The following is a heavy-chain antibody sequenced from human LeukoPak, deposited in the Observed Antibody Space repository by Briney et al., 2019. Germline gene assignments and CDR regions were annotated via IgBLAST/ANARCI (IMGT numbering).Heavy chain of an antibody. CDR1: GDAITSSLYY. J-gene: IGHJ5*02. Sequence: PSENLSLTCSLSGDAITSSLYYWGWIRQPPGKGLEWIGSSYYSGSTYYKSSFRSRVTISVDTSNNQFSLKLSSVTAADTAVYYCARRLGYGFREYNWFDPWGQGTLVTVSS. CDR3: ARRLGYGFREYNWFDP. V-gene: IGHV4-39*07. CDR2: SYYSGST. D-gene: IGHD5-18*01.